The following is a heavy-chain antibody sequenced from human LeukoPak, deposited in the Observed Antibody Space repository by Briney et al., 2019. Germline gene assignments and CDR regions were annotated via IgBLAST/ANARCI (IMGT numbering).Heavy chain of an antibody. CDR2: INPNSGDT. Sequence: ASVKVSCKASGHTFTGYYIYWVRQAPGQGLEWMGWINPNSGDTHYAQKLQGRVTMTTDTSTSTAYMELRSLRSDDTAVYYCARGMTTVTTPWFDPWGQGTLVTVSS. CDR1: GHTFTGYY. V-gene: IGHV1-18*04. CDR3: ARGMTTVTTPWFDP. D-gene: IGHD4-11*01. J-gene: IGHJ5*02.